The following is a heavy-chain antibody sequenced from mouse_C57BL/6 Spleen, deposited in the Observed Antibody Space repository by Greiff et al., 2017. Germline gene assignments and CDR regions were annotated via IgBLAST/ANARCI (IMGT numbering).Heavy chain of an antibody. D-gene: IGHD4-1*01. CDR3: ARRTGTGAMDY. Sequence: EVSLVESGGGLVKPGGSLKLSCAASGFTFSDYGMHWVRQAPEKGLEWVAYISSGSSTIYYADTVKGRFTISRDNAKNTLFLQMTSLRSEDTAMYYCARRTGTGAMDYWGQGTSVTVSS. CDR1: GFTFSDYG. CDR2: ISSGSSTI. V-gene: IGHV5-17*01. J-gene: IGHJ4*01.